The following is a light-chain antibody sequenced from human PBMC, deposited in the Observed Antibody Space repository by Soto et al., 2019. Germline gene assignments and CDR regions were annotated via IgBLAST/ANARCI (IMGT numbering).Light chain of an antibody. CDR3: QQFRT. CDR1: QSISSTY. J-gene: IGKJ1*01. Sequence: EIVFTQCPGTLSLSPGEGATISCRASQSISSTYLAWYQKKPGQAPRLLIYGASSRATGIPDRFSGSGSGTDFTLIISRLEPEDFAVYYCQQFRTFGQGTKVDIK. V-gene: IGKV3-20*01. CDR2: GAS.